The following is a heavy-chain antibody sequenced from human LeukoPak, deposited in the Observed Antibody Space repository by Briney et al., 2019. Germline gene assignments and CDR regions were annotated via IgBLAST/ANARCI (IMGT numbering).Heavy chain of an antibody. Sequence: SETLSLTCTVSGGSISSYYWSWIRQPAEKGLEWIGRIYTSGSTNYNPSLKSRVTMSVDTSKNQFSLKLSSVTAADTAVYYCARDRDYYDSSAFDIWGQGTMVTVSS. V-gene: IGHV4-4*07. CDR2: IYTSGST. CDR1: GGSISSYY. D-gene: IGHD3-22*01. J-gene: IGHJ3*02. CDR3: ARDRDYYDSSAFDI.